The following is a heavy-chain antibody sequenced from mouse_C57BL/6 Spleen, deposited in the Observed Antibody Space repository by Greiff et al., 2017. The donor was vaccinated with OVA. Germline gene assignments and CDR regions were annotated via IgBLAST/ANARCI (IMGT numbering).Heavy chain of an antibody. CDR1: GYTFTGYW. CDR3: ARGGAQAWFAY. CDR2: ILPGSGST. D-gene: IGHD3-2*02. Sequence: LVESGAELMKPGASVKLSCKATGYTFTGYWIEWVKQRPGHGLEWIGEILPGSGSTNYNEMLKGMATFTAETSTTTAYMQISSLTTEDSAIYYCARGGAQAWFAYWGQGTLVTVSA. J-gene: IGHJ3*01. V-gene: IGHV1-9*01.